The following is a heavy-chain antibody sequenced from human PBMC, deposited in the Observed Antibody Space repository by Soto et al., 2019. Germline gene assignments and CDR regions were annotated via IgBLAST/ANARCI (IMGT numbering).Heavy chain of an antibody. Sequence: SVKVSCKASGYTFTGYYMHWVRQAPGQGLEWMGWINPNSGGTNYAQKFQGWVTMTKDTSISTAYMELSRLRSDDTAVYYCSPDGLAAAGLGYWGQGTLVTVSS. CDR3: SPDGLAAAGLGY. J-gene: IGHJ4*02. D-gene: IGHD6-13*01. CDR2: INPNSGGT. CDR1: GYTFTGYY. V-gene: IGHV1-2*04.